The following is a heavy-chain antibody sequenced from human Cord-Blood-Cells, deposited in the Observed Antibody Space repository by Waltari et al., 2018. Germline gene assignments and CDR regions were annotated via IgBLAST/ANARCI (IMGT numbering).Heavy chain of an antibody. CDR1: GYTFTGYY. V-gene: IGHV1-2*02. J-gene: IGHJ4*02. Sequence: QVQLVQSGAEVKKPGASVKVSCKASGYTFTGYYMHWVRQAPGQGLEWMGWIHPNSGGTNCAQKLQSRVTMTRETSISTAYMELSRLRSDDTAVYYCARNPIRYCSGGSCYFDYWGQGTLVTVSS. CDR3: ARNPIRYCSGGSCYFDY. CDR2: IHPNSGGT. D-gene: IGHD2-15*01.